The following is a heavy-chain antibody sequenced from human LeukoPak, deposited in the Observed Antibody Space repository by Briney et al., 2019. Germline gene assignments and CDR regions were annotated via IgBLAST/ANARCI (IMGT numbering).Heavy chain of an antibody. CDR2: IYYSGST. CDR1: GGSISSYY. V-gene: IGHV4-59*01. J-gene: IGHJ4*02. CDR3: ARSYTAMVDY. Sequence: SETLSLTCTVSGGSISSYYWSWIRQPPGKGLEWIGYIYYSGSTNYNPSLKSRVTISVDTSKNQFSLKLSSVTAADTAVYYCARSYTAMVDYWGQGTLVTVYS. D-gene: IGHD5-18*01.